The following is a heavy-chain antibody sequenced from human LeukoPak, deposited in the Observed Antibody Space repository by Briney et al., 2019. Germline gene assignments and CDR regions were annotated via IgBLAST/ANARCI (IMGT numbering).Heavy chain of an antibody. J-gene: IGHJ5*02. CDR2: IYYSGST. CDR3: ARGGVIAAAEFDP. V-gene: IGHV4-31*03. CDR1: GGSISSGGYY. Sequence: SETLSLTCTVSGGSISSGGYYWSWIRQHPGKGLEWIGYIYYSGSTYYNPSLKSRVTISVDRSKNQFSLKLSSVTAADTAVYYCARGGVIAAAEFDPWGQGTLVTVSS. D-gene: IGHD6-13*01.